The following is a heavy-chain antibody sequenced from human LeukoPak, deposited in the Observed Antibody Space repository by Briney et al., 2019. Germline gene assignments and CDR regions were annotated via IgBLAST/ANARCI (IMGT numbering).Heavy chain of an antibody. V-gene: IGHV4-59*01. Sequence: SETLSLTCTVSGGSISSYYWSWIRQPPGKGLEWIGYIYYSGSTNYNPSLKSRVTISVDTSKNQFSLKLSSVTAADTAVYYCARGHWIQLWLRPDYWGQGTLVTVSS. D-gene: IGHD5-18*01. CDR3: ARGHWIQLWLRPDY. CDR2: IYYSGST. CDR1: GGSISSYY. J-gene: IGHJ4*02.